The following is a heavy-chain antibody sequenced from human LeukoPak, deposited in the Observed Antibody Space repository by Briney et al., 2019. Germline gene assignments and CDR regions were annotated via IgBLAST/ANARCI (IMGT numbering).Heavy chain of an antibody. CDR1: GGSISSYY. Sequence: SETLSLTCAVSGGSISSYYWSWIRQSPGKGLEWIVYIYHSGSTKYNPSLKSRVTISVDTSKKQFSLKLSSVTAADTAVYYCARDGYGGVDYWGQGTLVTVSS. D-gene: IGHD3-10*01. CDR2: IYHSGST. J-gene: IGHJ4*02. V-gene: IGHV4-59*01. CDR3: ARDGYGGVDY.